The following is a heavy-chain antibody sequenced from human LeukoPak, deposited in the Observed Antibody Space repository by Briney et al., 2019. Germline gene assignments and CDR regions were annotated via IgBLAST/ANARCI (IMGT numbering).Heavy chain of an antibody. CDR1: GFTFDDYA. Sequence: GGSLRLSCAASGFTFDDYAMHWVRQAPGKGLEWVSGISWNSGSIGYADSVKGRFTISRDNAKNSLYLQMNSLRAEDTAVYYCSRDRPRYFEYWGQGTLVTVSS. CDR2: ISWNSGSI. V-gene: IGHV3-9*01. CDR3: SRDRPRYFEY. J-gene: IGHJ4*02.